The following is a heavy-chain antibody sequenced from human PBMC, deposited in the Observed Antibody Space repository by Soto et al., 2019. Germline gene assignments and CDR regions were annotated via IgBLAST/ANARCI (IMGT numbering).Heavy chain of an antibody. D-gene: IGHD2-15*01. CDR3: ARDVGYCSGGSCSFFDY. V-gene: IGHV3-30-3*01. Sequence: QVQLVESGGGVVQPGRSLRLSCAASGFTFSSYAMHWVRQAPGKGLEWVAVISYDGSNKYYADPVKGRFTISRDNSKNTLYLQMNSLRAEDTAVYYCARDVGYCSGGSCSFFDYWGQGTLVTVSS. CDR1: GFTFSSYA. J-gene: IGHJ4*02. CDR2: ISYDGSNK.